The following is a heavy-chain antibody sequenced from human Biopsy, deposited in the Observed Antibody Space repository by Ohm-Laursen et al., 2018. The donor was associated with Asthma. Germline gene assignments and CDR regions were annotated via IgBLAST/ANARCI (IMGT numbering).Heavy chain of an antibody. J-gene: IGHJ3*01. CDR1: GFAFDNYA. CDR2: IRPGQRGI. V-gene: IGHV3-23*01. CDR3: VKDIDEDRGGWYTFEV. D-gene: IGHD2-15*01. Sequence: SLRLSCAASGFAFDNYAMSWARQAPGKGLAWVGTIRPGQRGIDYEPPVRGRFFISRDDSTNTLYLEMTSLRAEDTAVYYCVKDIDEDRGGWYTFEVWGPGTMVTVSS.